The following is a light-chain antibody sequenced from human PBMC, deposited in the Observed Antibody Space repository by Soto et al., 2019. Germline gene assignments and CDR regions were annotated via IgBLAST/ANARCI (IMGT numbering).Light chain of an antibody. CDR2: GNS. Sequence: QSVLTQPPSVSGAPGQRVTISCTGSSSNIGAGYDVHWYQQLPGTAPKLLIYGNSNRPSGVPDRFSGSKSGTSASLAISWLQAEDEAEYYCQSYDSRRSGAVFGGGTQLTVL. CDR1: SSNIGAGYD. V-gene: IGLV1-40*01. CDR3: QSYDSRRSGAV. J-gene: IGLJ7*01.